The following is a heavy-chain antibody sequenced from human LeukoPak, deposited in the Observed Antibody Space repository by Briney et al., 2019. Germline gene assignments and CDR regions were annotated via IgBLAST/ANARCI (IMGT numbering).Heavy chain of an antibody. CDR3: ARSASVPGGFYFDY. Sequence: PGGSLRLSCAASGFTFSSYSMNWVRQAPGKGLEWVAAISTTSGNIYYADSVKGRFTISRDNAKNSMYLQMNSLRAEDTALYYCARSASVPGGFYFDYWGQGTLVTVSS. CDR2: ISTTSGNI. CDR1: GFTFSSYS. J-gene: IGHJ4*02. D-gene: IGHD3-10*01. V-gene: IGHV3-21*01.